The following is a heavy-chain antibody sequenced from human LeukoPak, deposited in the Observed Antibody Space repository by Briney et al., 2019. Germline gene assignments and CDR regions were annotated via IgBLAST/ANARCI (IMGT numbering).Heavy chain of an antibody. CDR3: ARAVADY. D-gene: IGHD6-19*01. V-gene: IGHV1-18*01. J-gene: IGHJ4*02. Sequence: ASVKVSCKASGYTLTNYNITWVRQAPGQGLEWMGWINTYKGDTLYAQKFQGRVTMTADTSTNTAYMELRGLRFDDTAVYYCARAVADYWGQGTLVTVSS. CDR2: INTYKGDT. CDR1: GYTLTNYN.